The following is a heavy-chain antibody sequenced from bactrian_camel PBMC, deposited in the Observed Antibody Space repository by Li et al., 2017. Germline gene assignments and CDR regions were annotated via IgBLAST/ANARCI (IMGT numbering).Heavy chain of an antibody. Sequence: VQLVESGGGSAQVGGSLRLSCSASADALMYMAWFRQAPGQKREAVAAITTGGSSTMHHDSVKGRFTITRDKAKDLVYLQMNGLKPEDTGMYYCAARPYSWSGCGLREYEFDYWGQGTQVTVS. D-gene: IGHD1*01. V-gene: IGHV3S53*01. CDR2: ITTGGSST. CDR3: AARPYSWSGCGLREYEFDY. CDR1: ADALMY. J-gene: IGHJ4*01.